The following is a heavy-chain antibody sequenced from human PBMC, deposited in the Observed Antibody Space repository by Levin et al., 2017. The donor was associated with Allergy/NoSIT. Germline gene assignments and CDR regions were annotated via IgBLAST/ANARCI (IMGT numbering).Heavy chain of an antibody. CDR3: AKDLAVAGTLDVWGPDY. CDR2: ISWNSGSI. CDR1: GFTFDDYA. J-gene: IGHJ4*02. V-gene: IGHV3-9*01. Sequence: SLKISCAASGFTFDDYAMHWVRQAPGKGLEWVSGISWNSGSIGYADSVKGRFTISRDNAKNSLYLQMNSLRAEDTALYYCAKDLAVAGTLDVWGPDYWGQGTLVTVSS. D-gene: IGHD6-19*01.